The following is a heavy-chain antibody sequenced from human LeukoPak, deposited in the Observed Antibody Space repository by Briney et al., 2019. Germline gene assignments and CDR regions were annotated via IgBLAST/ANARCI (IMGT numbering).Heavy chain of an antibody. J-gene: IGHJ4*01. CDR3: ARGGRSGLSRWMVRYYFDY. Sequence: SETLSLTCAVYGGSFSGYYWSCIRQPPGKRLEWIGEINHSGSTNYNPSLKRRVTLSVDTPKNQFCIKVSCVIAAETSVSYCARGGRSGLSRWMVRYYFDYWGHGALVTVSS. V-gene: IGHV4-34*01. CDR1: GGSFSGYY. D-gene: IGHD3/OR15-3a*01. CDR2: INHSGST.